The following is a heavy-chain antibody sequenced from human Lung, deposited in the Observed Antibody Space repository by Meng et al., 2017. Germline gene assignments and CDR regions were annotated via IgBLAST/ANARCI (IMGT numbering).Heavy chain of an antibody. CDR3: ASHPRELPS. D-gene: IGHD1-26*01. J-gene: IGHJ4*02. CDR1: RYTFTSYP. Sequence: LQLVPSGAEVTKPGAAVKFSCKASRYTFTSYPIYWVRQAPGQRPEWMGWINTGNGAAKYSQKFQGRVTMTRDTSASTAYMELSSLTSEDTATYYCASHPRELPSWGQGTLVTVSS. V-gene: IGHV1-3*04. CDR2: INTGNGAA.